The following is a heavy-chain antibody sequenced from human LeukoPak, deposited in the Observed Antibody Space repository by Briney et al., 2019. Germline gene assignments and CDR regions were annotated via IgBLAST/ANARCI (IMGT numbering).Heavy chain of an antibody. J-gene: IGHJ4*02. CDR2: ISSSSSYI. V-gene: IGHV3-21*04. CDR3: AKDRTLYSSSWYYFDY. Sequence: GGSLRLSCAASGFTFSSYSMNWVRQAPGKGLEWASSISSSSSYIYYADSVKGRFTISRDNSKNTLYLQMNSLRAEDTAVYYCAKDRTLYSSSWYYFDYWGQGTLVTASS. CDR1: GFTFSSYS. D-gene: IGHD6-13*01.